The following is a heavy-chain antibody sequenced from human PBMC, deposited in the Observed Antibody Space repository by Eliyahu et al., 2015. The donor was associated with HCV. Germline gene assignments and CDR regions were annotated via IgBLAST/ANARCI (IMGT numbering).Heavy chain of an antibody. Sequence: EVQLVESGGGLFQPGESLRLACAASGFSVNNKYMAWFRQGPRKGLEWVSGIFSSEFKYYADSVKGRFTISRNNNQNTMFLQMDSLRVEDTAVYYCARAQPAGWELYPASFESWGRGTLVTVSS. CDR2: IFSSEFK. V-gene: IGHV3-53*01. D-gene: IGHD1-26*01. CDR1: GFSVNNKY. CDR3: ARAQPAGWELYPASFES. J-gene: IGHJ4*02.